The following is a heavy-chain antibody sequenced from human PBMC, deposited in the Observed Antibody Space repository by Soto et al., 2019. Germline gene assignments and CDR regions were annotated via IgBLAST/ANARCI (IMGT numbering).Heavy chain of an antibody. D-gene: IGHD2-15*01. CDR2: IYYTEKT. Sequence: SGTLSLTCTVSGGPMRIYDGGWIRHPPGKGLDWIGYIYYTEKTNYNPPLKSRVTISVDTSKNQFSLKLRSVTAADTGVYFCARARFQLLHPYYYGMDVWGQGTAVTVSS. V-gene: IGHV4-59*01. J-gene: IGHJ6*02. CDR3: ARARFQLLHPYYYGMDV. CDR1: GGPMRIYD.